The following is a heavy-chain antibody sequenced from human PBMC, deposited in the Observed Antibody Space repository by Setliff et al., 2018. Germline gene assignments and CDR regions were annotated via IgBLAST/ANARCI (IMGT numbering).Heavy chain of an antibody. D-gene: IGHD3-16*01. Sequence: KPSETLSLTCSVSDGSISSDDYYWAWIRQPPGKGLEWIGSMYYGGSTSYHSPFRSRVTISVDTSKRQFSLRLPPVTAADTAVYFCARHGGPAGDAFDIWGQGTMVTVSS. CDR3: ARHGGPAGDAFDI. CDR1: DGSISSDDYY. CDR2: MYYGGST. J-gene: IGHJ3*02. V-gene: IGHV4-39*01.